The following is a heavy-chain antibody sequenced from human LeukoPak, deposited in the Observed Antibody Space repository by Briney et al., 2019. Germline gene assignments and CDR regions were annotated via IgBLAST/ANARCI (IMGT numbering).Heavy chain of an antibody. CDR3: ARDQRSLFDV. CDR1: GGSISSYY. CDR2: IYSGGNT. J-gene: IGHJ4*02. V-gene: IGHV4-39*07. Sequence: PSETLSLTCTVSGGSISSYYWSWIRQPPGKGLEWIASIYSGGNTFYNPSLKSRVTISIDTSKKQFSLKLTSVTAADTAVYYCARDQRSLFDVWGQGSLVTVSS. D-gene: IGHD1-26*01.